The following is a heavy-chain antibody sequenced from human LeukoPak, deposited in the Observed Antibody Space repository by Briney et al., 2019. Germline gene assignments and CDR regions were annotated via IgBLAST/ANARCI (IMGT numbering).Heavy chain of an antibody. CDR3: ARAVISGIAVAGTKYYFDY. CDR1: GGSFSGYY. J-gene: IGHJ4*02. CDR2: INHSGST. Sequence: SETLSLTCAVYGGSFSGYYWSWIRQPPGKGLEWIGEINHSGSTNYNPSLKSRVTISVGTSKNQFSLKLSSVTAADTAVYYCARAVISGIAVAGTKYYFDYWGQGTLVTVSS. V-gene: IGHV4-34*01. D-gene: IGHD6-19*01.